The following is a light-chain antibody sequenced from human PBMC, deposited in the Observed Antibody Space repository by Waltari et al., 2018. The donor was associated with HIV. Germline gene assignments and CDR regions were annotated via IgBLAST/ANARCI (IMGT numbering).Light chain of an antibody. J-gene: IGKJ5*01. CDR1: QDIRNY. CDR3: QQQDTYPIT. Sequence: DIQLTQSPSFVSASVGDRVTITCQASQDIRNYLHWYQHKPGKAPNLLIYAASNLQSGVPSRFSGSGSGTEFTLTISSLQPEDIATYYCQQQDTYPITFGQGTRLEIK. V-gene: IGKV1-9*01. CDR2: AAS.